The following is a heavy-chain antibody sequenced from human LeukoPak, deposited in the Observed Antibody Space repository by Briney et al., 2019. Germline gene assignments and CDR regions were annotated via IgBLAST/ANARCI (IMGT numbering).Heavy chain of an antibody. Sequence: SETLSLTCTVSGYSISSGYYWGWIRQPPGKGLEWIGSIYHSGSTYYNPSLKSRVTISVDTSKNQFSLKLSSVTAADTAVYYCARNHYYDSSILEAGYYYMDVWGKGTTVTVSS. J-gene: IGHJ6*03. CDR1: GYSISSGYY. CDR3: ARNHYYDSSILEAGYYYMDV. D-gene: IGHD3-22*01. CDR2: IYHSGST. V-gene: IGHV4-38-2*02.